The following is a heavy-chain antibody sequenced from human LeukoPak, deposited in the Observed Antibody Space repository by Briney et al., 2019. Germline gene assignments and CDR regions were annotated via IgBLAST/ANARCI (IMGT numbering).Heavy chain of an antibody. V-gene: IGHV3-7*01. CDR1: GFTFSGYW. CDR2: IKQDGSEK. D-gene: IGHD3-3*01. J-gene: IGHJ4*02. CDR3: ARDGGLEWLFRYYFDY. Sequence: GGSLRLSCAASGFTFSGYWMSWVRQAPGKGLEWVANIKQDGSEKYYVDSVKGRFTISRDNAKNSLYLQMNSLRAEDTAVYYCARDGGLEWLFRYYFDYWGQGTLVTVSS.